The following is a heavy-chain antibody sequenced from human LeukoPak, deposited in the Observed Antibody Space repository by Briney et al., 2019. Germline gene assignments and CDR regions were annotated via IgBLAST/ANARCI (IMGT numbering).Heavy chain of an antibody. J-gene: IGHJ4*02. CDR3: AKMVIGSGWYRLGY. Sequence: GGSLRLSCAASGFTFSSYAMSWLRQAPGKGLEWVSAISGSGGSTYYADSVKGRFTISRDNSKNTLYLQMNSLRAEDTAVYYCAKMVIGSGWYRLGYWGQGTLVTVSS. CDR1: GFTFSSYA. D-gene: IGHD6-19*01. V-gene: IGHV3-23*01. CDR2: ISGSGGST.